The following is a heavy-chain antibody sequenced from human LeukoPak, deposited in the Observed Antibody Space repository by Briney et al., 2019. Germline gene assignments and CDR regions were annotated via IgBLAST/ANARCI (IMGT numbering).Heavy chain of an antibody. CDR1: GGSISSYY. V-gene: IGHV4-59*12. Sequence: PSETLSLTCTVSGGSISSYYWSWIRQPPGKGLEWIGYIYYSGSTNYNPSLKSRVTISVDTSKNQFSLKLSSVTAADTAVYYCARRKGHYYGSGSGVFDYWGQGTLVTVSS. D-gene: IGHD3-10*01. J-gene: IGHJ4*02. CDR2: IYYSGST. CDR3: ARRKGHYYGSGSGVFDY.